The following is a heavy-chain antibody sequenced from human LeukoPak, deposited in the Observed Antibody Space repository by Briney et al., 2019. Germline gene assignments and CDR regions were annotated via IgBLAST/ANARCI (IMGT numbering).Heavy chain of an antibody. Sequence: ASVKVSCKASGYTFISYGISWVRQAPGQGLEWMGWISTYNDNTDYAQKFHGRVTMTTDTSTSTAYMELRSLTSDDTAVYYCARCKLTCYSLAHWGQGTLVTVSS. CDR2: ISTYNDNT. CDR3: ARCKLTCYSLAH. V-gene: IGHV1-18*01. J-gene: IGHJ5*02. CDR1: GYTFISYG. D-gene: IGHD2-15*01.